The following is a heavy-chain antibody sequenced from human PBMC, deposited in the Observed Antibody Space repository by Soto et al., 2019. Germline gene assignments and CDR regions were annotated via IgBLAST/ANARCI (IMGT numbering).Heavy chain of an antibody. Sequence: QVQLVESGGGLVKTGGSLRLACGASGFIFSDYYMSWVRQAPGKGLGLVAYISSRGNTIYYADSVKGRFTISRDNAKNSVFMQMNSLRAEDTALYFCAKMSSENYYDPVFSWGQGTLVTVSS. J-gene: IGHJ4*02. CDR3: AKMSSENYYDPVFS. V-gene: IGHV3-11*01. D-gene: IGHD3-22*01. CDR2: ISSRGNTI. CDR1: GFIFSDYY.